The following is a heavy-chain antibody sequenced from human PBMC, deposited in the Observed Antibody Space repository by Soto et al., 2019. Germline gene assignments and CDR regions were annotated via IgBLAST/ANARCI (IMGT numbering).Heavy chain of an antibody. CDR3: AKDRMSYNSVWDPFDI. V-gene: IGHV3-23*01. CDR1: GFTFSTYA. CDR2: TGGLETDT. J-gene: IGHJ3*02. Sequence: EVQLLESGGGLVQPRESLRLSCAASGFTFSTYAMSWVRQAPGKGLEWVAGTGGLETDTYYADSVRGRFTISRDNSRSTLVLQMTSLRADDTAIYYCAKDRMSYNSVWDPFDIWGQGTVVIVSS. D-gene: IGHD1-26*01.